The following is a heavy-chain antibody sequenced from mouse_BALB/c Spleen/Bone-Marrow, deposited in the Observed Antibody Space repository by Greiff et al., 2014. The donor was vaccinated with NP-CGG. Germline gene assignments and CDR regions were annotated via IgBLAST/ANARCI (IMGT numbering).Heavy chain of an antibody. V-gene: IGHV14-3*02. J-gene: IGHJ3*01. CDR1: GFNIKDTY. CDR2: IDPANGNT. Sequence: EVKLEESGAELVKPGASVKLSCTASGFNIKDTYMHWVKQRPEQGLEWIGRIDPANGNTKYDPKFQGKATITADTSSNTAYLQPSSLTSEDTAVYYCAIYYYGSSGFAYWGQGTLVTVSA. CDR3: AIYYYGSSGFAY. D-gene: IGHD1-1*01.